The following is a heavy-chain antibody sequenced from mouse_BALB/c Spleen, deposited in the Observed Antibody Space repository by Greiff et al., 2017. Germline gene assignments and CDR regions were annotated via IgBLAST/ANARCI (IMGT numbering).Heavy chain of an antibody. CDR3: ARGGTTAEGFAY. CDR2: IWAGGST. CDR1: GFSLTSYG. J-gene: IGHJ3*01. D-gene: IGHD1-2*01. Sequence: VMLVESGPGLVAPSQSLSITCTVSGFSLTSYGVHWVRQPPGKGLEWLGVIWAGGSTNYNSALMSRLSISKDNSKSQVFLKMNSLQTDDTAMYYCARGGTTAEGFAYWGQGTLVTVSA. V-gene: IGHV2-9*02.